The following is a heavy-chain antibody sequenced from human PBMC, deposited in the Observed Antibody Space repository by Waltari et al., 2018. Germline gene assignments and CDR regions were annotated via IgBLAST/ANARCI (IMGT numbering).Heavy chain of an antibody. CDR1: GGSISTYY. V-gene: IGHV4-59*01. D-gene: IGHD3-3*02. CDR3: ARGSFGVVIRSVYYYMDV. J-gene: IGHJ6*03. Sequence: QVQLQESGPGLVKPSETLSLTCTVSGGSISTYYWTWIRQPPGKGLEWIGYIYYSGSPNYTPARKVRRTMSVDTSKNQFSLRLSSVTAADTAVYYCARGSFGVVIRSVYYYMDVWGKGTTVTVSS. CDR2: IYYSGSP.